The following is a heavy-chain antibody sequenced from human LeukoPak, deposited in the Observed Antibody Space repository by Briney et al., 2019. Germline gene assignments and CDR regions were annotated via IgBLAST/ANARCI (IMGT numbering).Heavy chain of an antibody. Sequence: ASVKVSCKASGYIFTDYYMHWVRQAPGQGLEWMGWINPNSGGTNYAQKFQGRVTMTRDTSISTAYMELSRLRSDDTAVYYCARVRSSSWLDYWGQGTLVTVSS. CDR1: GYIFTDYY. V-gene: IGHV1-2*02. J-gene: IGHJ4*02. D-gene: IGHD6-13*01. CDR3: ARVRSSSWLDY. CDR2: INPNSGGT.